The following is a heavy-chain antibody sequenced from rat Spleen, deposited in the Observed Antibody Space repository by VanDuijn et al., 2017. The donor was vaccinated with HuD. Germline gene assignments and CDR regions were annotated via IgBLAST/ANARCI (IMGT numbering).Heavy chain of an antibody. J-gene: IGHJ2*01. D-gene: IGHD1-2*01. CDR1: GFTFSYYD. Sequence: EVQLVTSGGGLVQPGGSLKLSCTTSGFTFSYYDMAWVRQAPTKGLEWIASITAGGGNTYYRDSVKGRFTILRDNAKNTQYLQMDSLRSDNTATYYCTKSYSCYICDDWGQGVMVTVSS. CDR2: ITAGGGNT. CDR3: TKSYSCYICDD. V-gene: IGHV5S13*01.